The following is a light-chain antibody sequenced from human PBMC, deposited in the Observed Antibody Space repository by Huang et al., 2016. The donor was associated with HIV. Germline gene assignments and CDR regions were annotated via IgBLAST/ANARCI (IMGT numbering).Light chain of an antibody. V-gene: IGKV3-11*01. CDR2: DAS. J-gene: IGKJ1*01. Sequence: EIVLTQSPATLSLSPGERATLSCRASQSVSSYLAWYQQKTGQAPRLLIYDASSRATGIPARFSGSGSGTDLTLTISSLEPEDFAVYYCQQRSNWPPTFGQGTKVEIK. CDR3: QQRSNWPPT. CDR1: QSVSSY.